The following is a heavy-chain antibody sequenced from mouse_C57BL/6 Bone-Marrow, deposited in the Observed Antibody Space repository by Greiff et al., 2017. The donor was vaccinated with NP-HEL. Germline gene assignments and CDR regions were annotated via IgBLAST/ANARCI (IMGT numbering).Heavy chain of an antibody. CDR3: ARRVGYYPQGFAY. V-gene: IGHV1-69*01. J-gene: IGHJ3*01. D-gene: IGHD2-3*01. CDR2: IDPSDSYT. Sequence: QVQLQQPGAELVMPGASVKLSCKASGYTFTSYWMHWVKQRPGQGLEWIGEIDPSDSYTNYNQKFKGKSTLTVDKSSSTAYMQLSSLTSEDSAVYYCARRVGYYPQGFAYWGQGTLVTVSA. CDR1: GYTFTSYW.